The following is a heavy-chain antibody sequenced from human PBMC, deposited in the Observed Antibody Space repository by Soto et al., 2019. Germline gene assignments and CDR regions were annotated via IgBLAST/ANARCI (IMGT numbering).Heavy chain of an antibody. V-gene: IGHV3-33*06. J-gene: IGHJ4*02. D-gene: IGHD3-22*01. CDR1: GFTFSSYG. CDR2: IWYDGSNK. CDR3: SKAFTYGVFGYKRFDY. Sequence: PGGSLRLSCAASGFTFSSYGMHWVRQAPGKGLEWVAVIWYDGSNKYYADSVKGRFTISRENSKNTLSLLMNNVKAEDTAVFYCSKAFTYGVFGYKRFDYWGRGTLVTVSS.